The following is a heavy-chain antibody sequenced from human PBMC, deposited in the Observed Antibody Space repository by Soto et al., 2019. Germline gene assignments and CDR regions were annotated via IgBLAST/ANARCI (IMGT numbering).Heavy chain of an antibody. Sequence: ASVKVSCKASGYTFTGYYMHWVRQAPGQGLEWMGWINPNSGGTNYAQKFQGWVTMTRDTSISTAYMELSRLRSDDTAVYYCATGLGYYDILTGYYDAFDIWGQGTMVTVSS. CDR2: INPNSGGT. D-gene: IGHD3-9*01. CDR1: GYTFTGYY. V-gene: IGHV1-2*04. CDR3: ATGLGYYDILTGYYDAFDI. J-gene: IGHJ3*02.